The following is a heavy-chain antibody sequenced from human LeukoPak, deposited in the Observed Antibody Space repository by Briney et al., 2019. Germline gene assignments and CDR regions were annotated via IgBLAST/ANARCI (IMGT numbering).Heavy chain of an antibody. CDR2: IYYSGST. V-gene: IGHV4-59*08. Sequence: SETLSLTCTVSGGSISSYYWSWIRQPPGKGLEWIGYIYYSGSTNYNPSLKSRVTISVDTSKNQFSLKLGSVTAADTAVYYCARRLIWSYGMDVWGQGTTVTVSS. CDR3: ARRLIWSYGMDV. CDR1: GGSISSYY. D-gene: IGHD3-10*01. J-gene: IGHJ6*02.